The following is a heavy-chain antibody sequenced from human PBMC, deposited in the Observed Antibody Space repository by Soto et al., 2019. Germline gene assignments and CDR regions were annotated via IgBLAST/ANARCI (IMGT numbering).Heavy chain of an antibody. D-gene: IGHD3-16*01. V-gene: IGHV1-69*12. CDR1: GGTFSSYA. Sequence: QVQLVQSGAEVKKPGSSVKVSSKASGGTFSSYAINWVRQAPGQGLEWMGGIIPIFATADYAQKFQGRVTITADESTSTAYMELSSLRSEDTAVYYCAQCLLGVNYYYGMDVWGQGTTVTVSS. CDR2: IIPIFATA. J-gene: IGHJ6*02. CDR3: AQCLLGVNYYYGMDV.